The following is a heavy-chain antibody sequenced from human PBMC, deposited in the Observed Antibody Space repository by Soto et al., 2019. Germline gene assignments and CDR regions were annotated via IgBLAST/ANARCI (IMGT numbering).Heavy chain of an antibody. J-gene: IGHJ4*02. CDR3: ASGGFVIQLWFDY. CDR1: GFTFSSYW. V-gene: IGHV3-7*05. Sequence: GGSLRLSCAASGFTFSSYWMSWVRQAPGKGLEWVANIKQDGSEKYYVDSVKGRFTISRDNAKNSLYLQMNSLRAEDTAVYYCASGGFVIQLWFDYWGQGTLVTVSS. D-gene: IGHD5-18*01. CDR2: IKQDGSEK.